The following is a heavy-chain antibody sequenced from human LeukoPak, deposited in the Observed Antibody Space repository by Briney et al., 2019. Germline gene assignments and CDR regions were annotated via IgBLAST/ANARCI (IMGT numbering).Heavy chain of an antibody. CDR2: IRKDGGRT. CDR3: ATEEPAGSTDY. J-gene: IGHJ4*02. D-gene: IGHD1-14*01. V-gene: IGHV3-64*01. CDR1: GFVFNSYS. Sequence: GGSLRLSCAATGFVFNSYSMHWVRQAPGKGLECVSAIRKDGGRTYYANSVRGRFTISRDNSKNTLYLQMDSRTAEDTAFYYCATEEPAGSTDYWGQGTLVTVSS.